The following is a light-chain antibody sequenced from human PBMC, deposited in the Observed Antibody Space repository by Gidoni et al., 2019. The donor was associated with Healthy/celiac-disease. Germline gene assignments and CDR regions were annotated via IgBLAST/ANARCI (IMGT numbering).Light chain of an antibody. J-gene: IGKJ3*01. Sequence: DIQMTQSPSSLSASVGDRVTITCRASQSISSYLNWYQQKPAKAPKVLIYAASSLQSGVPSRFSGSGSGTDFTLTISSLQPEDFATYYCQQSYSIAFTFGPGTKVDIK. CDR2: AAS. V-gene: IGKV1-39*01. CDR1: QSISSY. CDR3: QQSYSIAFT.